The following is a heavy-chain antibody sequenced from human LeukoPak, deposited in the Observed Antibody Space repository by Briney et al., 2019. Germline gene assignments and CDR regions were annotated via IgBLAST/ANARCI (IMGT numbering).Heavy chain of an antibody. CDR1: GFTFSDYY. CDR3: ARGGSSWYGRENNWFDP. CDR2: ISSSGTTM. D-gene: IGHD6-13*01. Sequence: PGGSLRLSCAASGFTFSDYYMSWIRQAPGKGLEWVSYISSSGTTMYYADSVKGRFTISRDNAKNSLYLQMNSLRAEDTAVYYCARGGSSWYGRENNWFDPWGQGTLVTVSS. V-gene: IGHV3-11*01. J-gene: IGHJ5*02.